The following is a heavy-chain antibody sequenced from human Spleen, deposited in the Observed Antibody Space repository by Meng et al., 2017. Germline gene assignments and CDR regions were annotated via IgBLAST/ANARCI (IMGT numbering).Heavy chain of an antibody. CDR2: IPHRGSA. CDR1: GYSITSNNW. CDR3: LRGSGGSV. D-gene: IGHD3-10*01. V-gene: IGHV4-4*02. J-gene: IGHJ4*02. Sequence: QVQLRESGPGLVKPSETLSLICAVTGYSITSNNWWSWVHQPPGKGLEWVGEIPHRGSAAYNPSLKSRVSMSIDISKNQFSLRLTSVTAADTAVYYCLRGSGGSVWGQGTLVTVSS.